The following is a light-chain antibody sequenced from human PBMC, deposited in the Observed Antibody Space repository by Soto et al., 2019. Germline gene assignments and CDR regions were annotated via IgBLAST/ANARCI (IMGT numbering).Light chain of an antibody. J-gene: IGLJ2*01. Sequence: QSALTQPASVSGSPGQSITISCTGTSSDVGGYNYVSWYQQHPGKAPKLMIYDVSNRPSGVSNRFSGSKSGNTASLTISGLQVEDEADYYCSSYTSSIVVFGGGTKLTVL. V-gene: IGLV2-14*01. CDR3: SSYTSSIVV. CDR1: SSDVGGYNY. CDR2: DVS.